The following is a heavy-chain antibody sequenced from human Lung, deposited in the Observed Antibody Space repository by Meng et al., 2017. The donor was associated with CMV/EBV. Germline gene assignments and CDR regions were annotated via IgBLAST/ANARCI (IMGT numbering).Heavy chain of an antibody. V-gene: IGHV3-74*01. D-gene: IGHD1-7*01. Sequence: GGSXRLXXVASGFTFSSYWMHWVRQAPGKGLVWVSRIKSDGSSSAYADSVRGRFTISRDNAKNTLYLQMNSLRADDTAVYYCARENYRQYYYYGMDVWVQGTXVTVAS. CDR3: ARENYRQYYYYGMDV. CDR2: IKSDGSSS. J-gene: IGHJ6*02. CDR1: GFTFSSYW.